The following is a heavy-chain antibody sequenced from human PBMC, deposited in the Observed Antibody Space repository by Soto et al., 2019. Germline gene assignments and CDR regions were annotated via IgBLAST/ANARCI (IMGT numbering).Heavy chain of an antibody. V-gene: IGHV3-23*01. Sequence: GGSLRLSCAASGFTFSSYAMNWVRQAPGKGLEWVSAISGSGGSTYYADSVKGRFTISRDNSKNTLYLQMNSLRAEDTAVYYCAKDGYDVIRLEIPEFDYWGQGTLVTVSS. CDR2: ISGSGGST. J-gene: IGHJ4*02. CDR3: AKDGYDVIRLEIPEFDY. D-gene: IGHD5-12*01. CDR1: GFTFSSYA.